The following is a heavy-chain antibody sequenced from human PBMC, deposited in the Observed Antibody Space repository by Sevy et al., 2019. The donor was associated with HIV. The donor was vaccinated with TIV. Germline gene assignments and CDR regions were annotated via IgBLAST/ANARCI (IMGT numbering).Heavy chain of an antibody. CDR3: ARDMRGLGYCSSTSCYDHYYYGMDV. J-gene: IGHJ6*02. Sequence: GGSLRLSCAASGFTFSSYSMNWVRQAPGKGLEWVSYISSSSTIYYADSVKGRFTISRDNAKNSLYLEMNSLRDEDRAVYYCARDMRGLGYCSSTSCYDHYYYGMDVWGQGTTVTVSS. CDR1: GFTFSSYS. V-gene: IGHV3-48*02. D-gene: IGHD2-2*01. CDR2: ISSSSTI.